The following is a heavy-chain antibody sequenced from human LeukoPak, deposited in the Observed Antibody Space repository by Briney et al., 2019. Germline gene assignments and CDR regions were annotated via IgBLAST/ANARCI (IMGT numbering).Heavy chain of an antibody. V-gene: IGHV4-34*01. CDR3: ARGRSFHRGAFDI. CDR1: GGSFSGYY. Sequence: SETLSLTCAVYGGSFSGYYWSWIRQPPGKGLEWIGEINHSGSTNYNPSLKSRVTISVDTSKNQFSLKPSSVTAADTAVYYCARGRSFHRGAFDIWGQGTMVTVSS. D-gene: IGHD3-3*01. J-gene: IGHJ3*02. CDR2: INHSGST.